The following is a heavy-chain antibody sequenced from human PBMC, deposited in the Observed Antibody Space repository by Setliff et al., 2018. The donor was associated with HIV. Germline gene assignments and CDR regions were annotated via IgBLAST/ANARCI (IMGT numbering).Heavy chain of an antibody. V-gene: IGHV4-39*01. CDR2: VSQSGST. CDR1: GVSINRTDHY. Sequence: PSETLSLTCSVSGVSINRTDHYWGWIRQSPGKRLEWIGSVSQSGSTYYNPSLRSRVTISVDTSRNQFSLRLSSVTAADTAFYYCARHNPASVPASSPDYWGQGTLVTVSS. J-gene: IGHJ4*02. D-gene: IGHD2-2*01. CDR3: ARHNPASVPASSPDY.